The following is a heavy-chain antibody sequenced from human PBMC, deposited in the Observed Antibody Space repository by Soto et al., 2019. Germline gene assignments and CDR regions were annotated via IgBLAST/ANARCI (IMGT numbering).Heavy chain of an antibody. CDR1: GYTFTNYD. Sequence: QVHLVQSGAEVKKPGASVKVSCKASGYTFTNYDINWVRQATGQGLEWMGWMNPNSGNTGYAQKFHGRVTMTRNTSISTAYMELSSLRSEDTAVYYCARGAFLEWFTDYWGQGTLVIVSS. CDR2: MNPNSGNT. CDR3: ARGAFLEWFTDY. D-gene: IGHD3-3*02. J-gene: IGHJ4*02. V-gene: IGHV1-8*01.